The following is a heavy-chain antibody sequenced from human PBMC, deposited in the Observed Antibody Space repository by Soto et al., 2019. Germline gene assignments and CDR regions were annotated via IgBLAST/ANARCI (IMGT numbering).Heavy chain of an antibody. J-gene: IGHJ4*02. D-gene: IGHD5-18*01. CDR3: ARVMVGYGGDY. CDR2: VYYSGST. Sequence: QVQLQESGPGLVKPSETLSLTCTVSGGSVNSGSYYWSWIRQPPGKGLEWIGNVYYSGSTNYNPSLTSRVTISVDTSKNQFSLKRSSVTAADTAVYYCARVMVGYGGDYWGQGTLVTVSS. CDR1: GGSVNSGSYY. V-gene: IGHV4-61*01.